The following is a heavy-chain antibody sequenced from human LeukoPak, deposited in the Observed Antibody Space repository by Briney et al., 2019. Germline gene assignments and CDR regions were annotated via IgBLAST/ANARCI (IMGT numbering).Heavy chain of an antibody. V-gene: IGHV3-30*02. CDR2: TWYDGSNK. CDR1: GFTFSTYG. J-gene: IGHJ4*02. Sequence: TGGSLRLSCAASGFTFSTYGMHWVRQAQGKGLEWVALTWYDGSNKNYADSVKGRFTISRDNSKNTLYLQMNRLRAEDTAVYYCAKESAEYGGYMKYWGQGTLVTVSS. CDR3: AKESAEYGGYMKY. D-gene: IGHD5-12*01.